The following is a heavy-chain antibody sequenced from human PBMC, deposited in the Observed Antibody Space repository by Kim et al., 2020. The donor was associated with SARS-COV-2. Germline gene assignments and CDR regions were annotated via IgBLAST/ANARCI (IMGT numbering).Heavy chain of an antibody. D-gene: IGHD3-10*01. CDR2: INGGGAVT. CDR1: GFTFNTFA. V-gene: IGHV3-23*01. J-gene: IGHJ3*02. Sequence: GSLRLSCAASGFTFNTFAMSWVRPTPGKGLEWVSAINGGGAVTYFADTVKGRFLISRDNSRNTLILQINTLRTEDTALYFCARVVSGPNFGEDAFAIWGQGTMVIASS. CDR3: ARVVSGPNFGEDAFAI.